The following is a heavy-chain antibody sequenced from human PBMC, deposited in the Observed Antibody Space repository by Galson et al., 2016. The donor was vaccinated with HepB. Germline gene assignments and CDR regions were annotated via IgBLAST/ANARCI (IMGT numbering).Heavy chain of an antibody. CDR3: ARDGTVTTHHYYYGMDV. J-gene: IGHJ6*02. D-gene: IGHD4-17*01. V-gene: IGHV4-59*12. Sequence: LRLSCAASGFSFSNYWMHWIRQPPGKGLEWIGNIYYSGSTNYNPSLKSRVTISVDTSKKQFSLKLSSVTAADTAVYYCARDGTVTTHHYYYGMDVWGQGTTVTVS. CDR2: IYYSGST. CDR1: GFSFSNYW.